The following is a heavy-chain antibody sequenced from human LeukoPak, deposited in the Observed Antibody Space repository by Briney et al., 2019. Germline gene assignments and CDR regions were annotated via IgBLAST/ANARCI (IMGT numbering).Heavy chain of an antibody. CDR1: TFTFSSYN. CDR2: ISSSSSTI. CDR3: ARDWIEVVPAAPGRP. J-gene: IGHJ5*02. V-gene: IGHV3-48*01. Sequence: GGSLRLSCAASTFTFSSYNMNWVRQAPGKGLEWVSYISSSSSTIYYADSVKGRFTISRDNAKNSLYLQMNSLRAEDTAVYYCARDWIEVVPAAPGRPWGQGTLVTVSS. D-gene: IGHD2-2*01.